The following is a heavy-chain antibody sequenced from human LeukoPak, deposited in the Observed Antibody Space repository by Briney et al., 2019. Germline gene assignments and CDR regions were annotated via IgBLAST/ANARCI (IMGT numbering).Heavy chain of an antibody. CDR3: ARGAVRGSYSGKGFVAPNWFDP. D-gene: IGHD1-26*01. CDR1: GYTFTGYY. CDR2: INPSGGST. Sequence: ASVKVSCKASGYTFTGYYMHWVRQAPGQGLEWMGIINPSGGSTSYAQKFQGRVTMTRDMSTSTVYMELSSLRSEDTAVYYCARGAVRGSYSGKGFVAPNWFDPWGQGTLVTVSS. V-gene: IGHV1-46*01. J-gene: IGHJ5*02.